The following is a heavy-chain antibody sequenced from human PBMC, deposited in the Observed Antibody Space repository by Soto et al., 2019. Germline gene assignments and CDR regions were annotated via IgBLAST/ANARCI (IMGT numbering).Heavy chain of an antibody. CDR3: ARAVAPYFGTWFDP. D-gene: IGHD3-10*01. CDR1: GGSITSGNSYS. CDR2: ISHTGST. Sequence: SETLSLTCSVSGGSITSGNSYSWSWIRQPPGKGLEWIGSISHTGSTSYNPSLKSRLTMSVDKSKNQFSLRLSSVTAADMAVYYCARAVAPYFGTWFDPWGQGILVTVSS. V-gene: IGHV4-30-2*01. J-gene: IGHJ5*02.